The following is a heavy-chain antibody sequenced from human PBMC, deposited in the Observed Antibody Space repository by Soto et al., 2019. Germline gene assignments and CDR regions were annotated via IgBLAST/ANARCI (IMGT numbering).Heavy chain of an antibody. V-gene: IGHV1-69*01. J-gene: IGHJ4*02. CDR2: IVPIFGTF. Sequence: QVHLVQSAAEVKKPGSSVRVSCTVAGGTFGRNTIVWVRQAPEHGLECMGHIVPIFGTFKYAQKFQGRVTFTADESTPTAYMDLSSLTSEDTAVYFCARDLNWALDYWGQGTLVTVSS. D-gene: IGHD7-27*01. CDR3: ARDLNWALDY. CDR1: GGTFGRNT.